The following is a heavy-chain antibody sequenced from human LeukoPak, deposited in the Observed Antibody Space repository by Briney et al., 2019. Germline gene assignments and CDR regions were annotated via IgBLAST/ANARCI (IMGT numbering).Heavy chain of an antibody. CDR1: GYTFTGYY. Sequence: ASVKVSCKASGYTFTGYYMHWVRQAPGQGLEWMGWINPNSGGTNYAQKFQGRVTMTRDTSISTAYMELSRLRSDDTAVYYCARSKGTMIVGPAARYWGQGTLVTVSS. J-gene: IGHJ4*02. V-gene: IGHV1-2*02. D-gene: IGHD3-22*01. CDR3: ARSKGTMIVGPAARY. CDR2: INPNSGGT.